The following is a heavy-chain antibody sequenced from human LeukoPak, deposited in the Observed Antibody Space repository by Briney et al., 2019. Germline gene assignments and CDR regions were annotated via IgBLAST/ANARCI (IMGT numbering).Heavy chain of an antibody. V-gene: IGHV1-2*02. J-gene: IGHJ3*02. CDR2: INPNSGGT. CDR3: ARVNYDFWSGYPPRNDAFDI. CDR1: GYTFTGYY. Sequence: ASVEVSCKASGYTFTGYYMHWVRQAPGQGLEWMGWINPNSGGTNYAQKFQGRVTMTRDTSISTAYMELSRLRSDDTAVYYCARVNYDFWSGYPPRNDAFDIWGQGTMVTVSS. D-gene: IGHD3-3*01.